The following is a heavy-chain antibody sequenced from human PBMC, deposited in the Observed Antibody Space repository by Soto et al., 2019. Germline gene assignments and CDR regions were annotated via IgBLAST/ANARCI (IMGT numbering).Heavy chain of an antibody. D-gene: IGHD3-22*01. V-gene: IGHV1-18*01. CDR2: ISAYNGNT. CDR1: GYTFTSYG. J-gene: IGHJ4*02. Sequence: QVQLVQSGAEVKKPGASVKVSCKASGYTFTSYGISWVRQAPGQGLEWMGWISAYNGNTNYAQKLQGRVTMTTDTSXXTAYMELRSLRSDDTAVYYCARDTYYYDSSGYYSLWGQGTLVTVSS. CDR3: ARDTYYYDSSGYYSL.